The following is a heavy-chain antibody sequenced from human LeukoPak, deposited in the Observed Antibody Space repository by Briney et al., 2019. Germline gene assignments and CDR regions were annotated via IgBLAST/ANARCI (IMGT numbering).Heavy chain of an antibody. CDR2: INPSGGST. D-gene: IGHD2-2*01. Sequence: ASVKVSCKASGYTFTSYYMHWVRQAPGQGLEWMGIINPSGGSTSYAQKLQGRVTMTRDTSTSTVYMELSSLRSEDTAVYYCARGPRRVVVPAAKGPLDYWGQGTLVTVSS. J-gene: IGHJ4*02. V-gene: IGHV1-46*04. CDR1: GYTFTSYY. CDR3: ARGPRRVVVPAAKGPLDY.